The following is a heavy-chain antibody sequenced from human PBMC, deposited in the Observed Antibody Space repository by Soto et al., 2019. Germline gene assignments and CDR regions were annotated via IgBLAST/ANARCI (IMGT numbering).Heavy chain of an antibody. CDR3: ARSAGHYDILTGDFDRLIGSWHGMDV. V-gene: IGHV1-18*01. CDR2: ISAYNGNT. J-gene: IGHJ6*02. Sequence: QVQLVQSGAEVKKPGASVKVSCKASGYTFTSYGISWVRQAPGQGLEWMGWISAYNGNTNYAQKLQGRVTMTTDTSTSTAYMELRSLRSDDTAVYYCARSAGHYDILTGDFDRLIGSWHGMDVWGQGTTVTVSS. D-gene: IGHD3-9*01. CDR1: GYTFTSYG.